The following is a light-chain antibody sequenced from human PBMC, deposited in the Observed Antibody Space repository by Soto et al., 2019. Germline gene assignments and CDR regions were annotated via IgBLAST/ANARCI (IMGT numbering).Light chain of an antibody. CDR3: QQYVSSWT. CDR2: AAS. J-gene: IGKJ1*01. CDR1: QSVSSSH. V-gene: IGKV3-20*01. Sequence: EIVLTQSPGTLSLSPGERATLSCRASQSVSSSHLAWYQHKPGQAPRLLIYAASSRATGSPDRFSGGGSGTDFTLTISRLEPEDFAVYYCQQYVSSWTFGQGTKVDNK.